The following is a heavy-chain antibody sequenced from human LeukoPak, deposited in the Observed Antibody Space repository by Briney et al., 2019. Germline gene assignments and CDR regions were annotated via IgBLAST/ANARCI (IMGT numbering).Heavy chain of an antibody. CDR1: GYTFTSYY. CDR2: INPSGGST. V-gene: IGHV1-46*01. J-gene: IGHJ4*02. D-gene: IGHD6-19*01. Sequence: ASVKVSCKASGYTFTSYYMHWVRQAPGQGLEWMGIINPSGGSTSYAQKFQGRVTMTRDTSTSTVYMELSSLRSEDTAVYYCAYHIAVAGTQFDFWGQGTLVTVSS. CDR3: AYHIAVAGTQFDF.